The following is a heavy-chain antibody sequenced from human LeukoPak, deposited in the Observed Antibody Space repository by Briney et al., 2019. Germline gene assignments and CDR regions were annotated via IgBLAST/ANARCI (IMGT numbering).Heavy chain of an antibody. CDR3: AKDLGDHFDY. J-gene: IGHJ4*02. CDR2: ISGSGGST. Sequence: GGSLRLSCAASGFTFSNYALSWVRQAPGKGLEWVSAISGSGGSTYYADSVKGRFTISRDNSKNTLYLQMNSLRAEDTAVYYCAKDLGDHFDYWGQGTLVTVSS. D-gene: IGHD4-17*01. V-gene: IGHV3-23*01. CDR1: GFTFSNYA.